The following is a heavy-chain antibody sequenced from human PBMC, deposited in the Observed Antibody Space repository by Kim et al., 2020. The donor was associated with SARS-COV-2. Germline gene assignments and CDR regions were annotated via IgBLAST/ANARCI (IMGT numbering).Heavy chain of an antibody. CDR1: GGSISSGGYY. D-gene: IGHD3-22*01. CDR3: ARGYYYDSSGYYPYDAFDI. V-gene: IGHV4-31*03. CDR2: IYYSGST. J-gene: IGHJ3*02. Sequence: SETLSLTCTVSGGSISSGGYYWSWIRQHPGKGLEWIGYIYYSGSTYYNPSLKSRVTISVDTSKNQFSLKLSSVTAADTAVYYCARGYYYDSSGYYPYDAFDIWGQGTMVTVSS.